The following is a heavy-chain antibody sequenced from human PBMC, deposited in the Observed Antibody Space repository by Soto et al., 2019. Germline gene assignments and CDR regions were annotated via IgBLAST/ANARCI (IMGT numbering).Heavy chain of an antibody. D-gene: IGHD2-2*01. CDR2: ISKSDYT. CDR1: GGACNNYG. CDR3: AREDSIIIPAVSDF. V-gene: IGHV3-21*01. J-gene: IGHJ4*02. Sequence: GGSLRLSCTVSGGACNNYGINWVRQAPGKGLEWVSSISKSDYTYYSDSVKGRFTISRDNAKNSVSLQMNTLRVEDTAVYYCAREDSIIIPAVSDFWGQGTLVTVSS.